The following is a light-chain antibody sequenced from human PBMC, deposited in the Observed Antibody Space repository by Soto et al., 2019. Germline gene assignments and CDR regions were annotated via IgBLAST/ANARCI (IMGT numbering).Light chain of an antibody. Sequence: DVHMTQYPSSLSASVGDRVTITCRASQSISSYLNWYQQKPGKAPKLLIHAASTLQTGVPSSFSGSGSGTDFTLTINSLQPEDFATYYCQQSYRTPLPFGGGTKVDIK. J-gene: IGKJ4*01. V-gene: IGKV1-39*01. CDR1: QSISSY. CDR2: AAS. CDR3: QQSYRTPLP.